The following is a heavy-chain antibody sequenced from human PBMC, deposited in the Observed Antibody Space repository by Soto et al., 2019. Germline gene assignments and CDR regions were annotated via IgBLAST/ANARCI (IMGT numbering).Heavy chain of an antibody. Sequence: SGFTFSSYAMSWVRQAPGKVLEWVSAISGSGGSTYYADSVKGRFTISRDNSKNQFSLQLNSVTPEDTAVYYCAREDRNSSSSSVSYYYYMDVWGKGTTVTVSS. J-gene: IGHJ6*03. CDR3: AREDRNSSSSSVSYYYYMDV. CDR1: GFTFSSYA. CDR2: ISGSGGST. V-gene: IGHV3-23*01. D-gene: IGHD6-6*01.